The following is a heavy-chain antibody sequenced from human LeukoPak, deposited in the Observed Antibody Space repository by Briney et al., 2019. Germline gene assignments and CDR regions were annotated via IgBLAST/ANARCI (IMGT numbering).Heavy chain of an antibody. CDR1: GFTFSSYG. Sequence: GGSLGLSCAASGFTFSSYGMHWVRQAPGKGLEWVAFIRYDGSNKYYADSVKGRFTISRDNSKNTLYLQMNSLRVEDTAVYYCAKDGSSSWFGAYYFDYWGQGTLVTVSS. V-gene: IGHV3-30*02. CDR3: AKDGSSSWFGAYYFDY. J-gene: IGHJ4*02. D-gene: IGHD6-13*01. CDR2: IRYDGSNK.